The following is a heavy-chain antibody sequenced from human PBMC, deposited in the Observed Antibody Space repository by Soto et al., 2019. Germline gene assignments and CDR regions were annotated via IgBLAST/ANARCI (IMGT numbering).Heavy chain of an antibody. J-gene: IGHJ3*02. CDR2: IYHSGST. CDR1: GVSINSANW. D-gene: IGHD2-15*01. Sequence: QMQLQESGPGLAKPSGTLSLTCTVSGVSINSANWWTWVRQSPGKGLEWIGEIYHSGSTNFNPSLKSRVTISVDNSKNQFYLELTSVTAADTAVYYCARYCGGGSCYLGAFDIWGQGTMVTVSS. CDR3: ARYCGGGSCYLGAFDI. V-gene: IGHV4-4*02.